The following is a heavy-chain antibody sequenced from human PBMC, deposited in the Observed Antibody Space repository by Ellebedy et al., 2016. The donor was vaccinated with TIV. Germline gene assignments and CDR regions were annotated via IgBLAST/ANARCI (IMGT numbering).Heavy chain of an antibody. Sequence: PGGSLRLSCAASGFTFSSYGMHWVRQAPGKGLEWVAVIWYDGSNKYYADSVKGRFTISRDNSKNTLYLQMNSLRAEDTAVYYCVHIAVAGTGDYWGQGTLVTVSS. V-gene: IGHV3-33*01. CDR1: GFTFSSYG. CDR2: IWYDGSNK. J-gene: IGHJ4*02. CDR3: VHIAVAGTGDY. D-gene: IGHD6-19*01.